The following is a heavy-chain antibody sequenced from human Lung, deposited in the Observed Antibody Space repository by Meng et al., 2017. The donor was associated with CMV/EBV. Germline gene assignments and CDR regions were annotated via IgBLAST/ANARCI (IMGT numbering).Heavy chain of an antibody. V-gene: IGHV3-33*06. CDR1: GFSFSNYG. Sequence: GESLKISCVASGFSFSNYGLNWVRQAPGKGLEWVAVIWYDGSDKYYIDSVKGRFTISRDNSKNTLHLQMNNLRAEDTAVYYCAKDLRGFNTGSNPGGYGMDVWXQGTTVTVPS. J-gene: IGHJ6*02. CDR2: IWYDGSDK. D-gene: IGHD1-1*01. CDR3: AKDLRGFNTGSNPGGYGMDV.